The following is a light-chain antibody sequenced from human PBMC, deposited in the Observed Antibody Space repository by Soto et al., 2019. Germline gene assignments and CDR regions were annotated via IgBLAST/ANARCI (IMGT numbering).Light chain of an antibody. Sequence: DIVLTQSPGTLSLSPGEEATLSCRASQTVTSNYLVWYQQRPGQAPRLLIYGASNRATGIPARFSGSGSGTDFTLTISRLEPEDFAVYYCQQYGSSGTFGQGTKVDIK. CDR1: QTVTSNY. J-gene: IGKJ1*01. V-gene: IGKV3-20*01. CDR2: GAS. CDR3: QQYGSSGT.